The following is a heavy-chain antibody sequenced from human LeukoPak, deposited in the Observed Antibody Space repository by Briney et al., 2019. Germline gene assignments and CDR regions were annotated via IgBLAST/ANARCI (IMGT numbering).Heavy chain of an antibody. Sequence: GESLKISCKGSGYSFTSYWIGWVRQMPGKGLEWMGIIYPGDSDTRYSPSFQGQVTISADKSISTAYLQWSSLKASDTAMYYCASLGRYYYDSSGPHGAFDIWGQGTMVTVSS. CDR3: ASLGRYYYDSSGPHGAFDI. J-gene: IGHJ3*02. CDR1: GYSFTSYW. D-gene: IGHD3-22*01. CDR2: IYPGDSDT. V-gene: IGHV5-51*01.